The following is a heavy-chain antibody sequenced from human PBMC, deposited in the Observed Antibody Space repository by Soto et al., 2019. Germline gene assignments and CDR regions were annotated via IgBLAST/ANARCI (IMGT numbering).Heavy chain of an antibody. Sequence: QIQLVQSGAEVKKPGASVKVSCKTSGXTXKGYYIYWVRQAPGQGLELMGWISTYNGITQYTESLQDRVTMTIETSASTAHLELRSLTSEDTAVYFCVRGDTYYSEWYFQYWGQGTLVIVSS. D-gene: IGHD2-21*01. CDR1: GXTXKGYY. CDR3: VRGDTYYSEWYFQY. J-gene: IGHJ4*02. V-gene: IGHV1-18*01. CDR2: ISTYNGIT.